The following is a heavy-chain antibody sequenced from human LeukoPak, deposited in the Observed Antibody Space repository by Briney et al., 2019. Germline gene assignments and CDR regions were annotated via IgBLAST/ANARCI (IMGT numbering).Heavy chain of an antibody. V-gene: IGHV1-69*04. J-gene: IGHJ5*02. CDR1: GGTFSSYA. CDR2: IIPILGIA. Sequence: GASVKVSCKASGGTFSSYAISWVRQAPGQGLEWMGRIIPILGIANYAQKFQGRVTITADKSTSTAYMELSSLRSEDTAVYYCAREPPPGYSSSWSNWFDPWGQGTLVTVSS. CDR3: AREPPPGYSSSWSNWFDP. D-gene: IGHD6-13*01.